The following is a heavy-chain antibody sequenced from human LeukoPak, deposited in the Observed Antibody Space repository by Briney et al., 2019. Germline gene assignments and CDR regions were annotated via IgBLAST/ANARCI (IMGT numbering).Heavy chain of an antibody. D-gene: IGHD5-12*01. CDR2: IPYDGSNK. J-gene: IGHJ4*02. Sequence: GGSLRLSCAASGFTFSSYAMHWVRQAPGKGLEWVAVIPYDGSNKYYADSVKGRFTISRDNSKNTLYLQMNSLRAEDTAVYYCARDRSGSGYDFFYWGQGTLVTVSS. CDR1: GFTFSSYA. V-gene: IGHV3-30*04. CDR3: ARDRSGSGYDFFY.